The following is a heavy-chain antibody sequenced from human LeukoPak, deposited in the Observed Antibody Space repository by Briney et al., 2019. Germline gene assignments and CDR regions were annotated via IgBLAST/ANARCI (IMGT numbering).Heavy chain of an antibody. D-gene: IGHD3-10*01. V-gene: IGHV4-59*01. CDR3: ARGGSGSYYPMGWFDP. Sequence: SETLSLTCTVSGASINNYYWSWVRQPPLKGLEWIGYIYSTGDTSYNPSLESRVSISMDTSKNHFSLEITSVTAADTAVYYCARGGSGSYYPMGWFDPWGQGTLVTVSS. CDR2: IYSTGDT. J-gene: IGHJ5*02. CDR1: GASINNYY.